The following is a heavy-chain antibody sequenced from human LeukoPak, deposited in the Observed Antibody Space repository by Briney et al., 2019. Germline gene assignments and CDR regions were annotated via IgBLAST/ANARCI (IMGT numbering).Heavy chain of an antibody. CDR2: ISSSGVNV. J-gene: IGHJ6*02. Sequence: PGGSLRLSCAASGFTFSSYEMKWVRQAPGKGLEWVSYISSSGVNVYYADSARGRFTISRDNAKNSLYLQMNSLRAEDTAVYYCARGDLYHGTDVWGQGTTVTVSS. CDR1: GFTFSSYE. V-gene: IGHV3-48*03. CDR3: ARGDLYHGTDV.